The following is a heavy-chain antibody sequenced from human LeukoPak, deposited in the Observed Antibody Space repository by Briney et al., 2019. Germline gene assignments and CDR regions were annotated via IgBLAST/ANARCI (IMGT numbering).Heavy chain of an antibody. CDR1: GYTFTGYY. J-gene: IGHJ4*02. Sequence: ASVKVSCKASGYTFTGYYMHWVRQAPGQGLEWMGWINPNTGGTNYAQKFQGRVTMTRDTSISTAYMDLSRLGSDDTAVYYCARSGYGSSSHIYYWGQGTLVTVSS. V-gene: IGHV1-2*02. CDR2: INPNTGGT. D-gene: IGHD6-6*01. CDR3: ARSGYGSSSHIYY.